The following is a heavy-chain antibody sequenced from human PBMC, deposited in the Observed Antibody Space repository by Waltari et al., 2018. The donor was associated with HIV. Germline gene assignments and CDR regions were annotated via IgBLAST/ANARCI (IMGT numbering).Heavy chain of an antibody. Sequence: QVQLVQSGAEVKKPGASVKVSCKASGYTFTSYYMHWVRQAPGQGLEWMGISNPSGGSTSNAQKYQGRVTMTRDTSTSTVYMELSSLRSEDTAVYYCARLGAVATLEEDAFDIWGQGTMVTVSS. CDR3: ARLGAVATLEEDAFDI. J-gene: IGHJ3*02. V-gene: IGHV1-46*03. CDR2: SNPSGGST. CDR1: GYTFTSYY. D-gene: IGHD3-16*01.